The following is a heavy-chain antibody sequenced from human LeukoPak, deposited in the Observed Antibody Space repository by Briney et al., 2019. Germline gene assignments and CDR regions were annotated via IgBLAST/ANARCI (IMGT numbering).Heavy chain of an antibody. CDR3: AREAGRDYYDSSGYYYDWWRRTHNYYYYMDV. D-gene: IGHD3-22*01. CDR2: IKQDGSEK. CDR1: GFTFSSYW. V-gene: IGHV3-7*01. Sequence: GGSLRLSCAASGFTFSSYWMSWVRQAPGKGLELVANIKQDGSEKYYVNSVKGRFTISRENAKNSLYLQMNSLRAEDTAVYYCAREAGRDYYDSSGYYYDWWRRTHNYYYYMDVWGKGTTVTISS. J-gene: IGHJ6*03.